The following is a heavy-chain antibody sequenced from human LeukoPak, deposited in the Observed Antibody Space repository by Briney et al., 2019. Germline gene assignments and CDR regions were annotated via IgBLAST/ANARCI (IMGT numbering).Heavy chain of an antibody. V-gene: IGHV3-30*04. CDR2: ISYDGSNK. Sequence: GGSLRLSCAASGFTFSRYAMHWVRQAPGKGLEWVAVISYDGSNKYYADSVKGRFTISRDNSKNTLYLQMNSLRAEDTAVYYCARDYHGMDVWGQGTTVTVSS. CDR1: GFTFSRYA. CDR3: ARDYHGMDV. J-gene: IGHJ6*02.